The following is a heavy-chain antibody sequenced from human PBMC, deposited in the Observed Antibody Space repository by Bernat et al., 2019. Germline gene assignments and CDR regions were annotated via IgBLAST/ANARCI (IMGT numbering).Heavy chain of an antibody. J-gene: IGHJ6*02. D-gene: IGHD2-15*01. Sequence: EVQLVVSGGGLIQPGGSLRLSCAASGFSVSTNYMSWVRQAPGKGLAWVSVVYSGGSTYYAESVKGRFTISRDSFKNTLHLQMNSLRAEDTAVYYCARHLCSGGSCYLTYYYGMDVWRQGTTVTVSS. CDR3: ARHLCSGGSCYLTYYYGMDV. CDR1: GFSVSTNY. CDR2: VYSGGST. V-gene: IGHV3-53*01.